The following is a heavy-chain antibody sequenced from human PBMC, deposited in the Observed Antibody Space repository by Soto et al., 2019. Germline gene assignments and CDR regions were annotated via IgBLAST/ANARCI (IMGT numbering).Heavy chain of an antibody. V-gene: IGHV4-34*01. CDR3: ARGLTSYDYIWGSYRYSKAFDI. J-gene: IGHJ3*02. D-gene: IGHD3-16*02. CDR1: GGSFSGYY. Sequence: QVQLQQWGAGLLKPSETLSLTCAVYGGSFSGYYWSWIRQPPGKGLEWIGEINHSGSTNYNPSLKSRVTISVDTSKNQFSLKLSSVTAADTAVYYYARGLTSYDYIWGSYRYSKAFDIWGQGTMVTVSS. CDR2: INHSGST.